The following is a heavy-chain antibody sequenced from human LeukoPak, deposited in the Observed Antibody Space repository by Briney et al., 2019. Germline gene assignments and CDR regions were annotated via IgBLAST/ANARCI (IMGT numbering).Heavy chain of an antibody. V-gene: IGHV1-46*01. CDR2: INPSGSST. J-gene: IGHJ4*02. CDR1: GYSFTSHY. CDR3: ARGPGHHVVVPAATLIDY. D-gene: IGHD2-2*01. Sequence: GASVKVSCKASGYSFTSHYMHWVRQAPGQGLEWMGLINPSGSSTLYAQKFQGRVTMTRDMSTTTDYMELSSLRSEDTAVYYCARGPGHHVVVPAATLIDYWGQGTLVTVSS.